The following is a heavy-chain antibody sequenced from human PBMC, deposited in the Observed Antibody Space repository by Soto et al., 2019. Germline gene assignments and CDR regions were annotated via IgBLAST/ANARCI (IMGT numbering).Heavy chain of an antibody. CDR1: GFTFSNYG. CDR2: ISYDGSNK. J-gene: IGHJ6*02. CDR3: AKGAEGGAYYGMDV. D-gene: IGHD3-16*01. V-gene: IGHV3-30*18. Sequence: QVRLVESGGGVVQPGRSLRLSCVVSGFTFSNYGMHWVRQTPGKGLEWVAVISYDGSNKYYADSVKGRFTISRDNSKNTLYLQMNSLRAEDTAVYYCAKGAEGGAYYGMDVWGQGTTVTVSS.